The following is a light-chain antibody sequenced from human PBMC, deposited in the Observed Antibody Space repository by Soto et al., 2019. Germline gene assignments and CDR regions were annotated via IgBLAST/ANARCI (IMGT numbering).Light chain of an antibody. CDR2: GAS. CDR1: QSVSSSY. Sequence: EIVLTQSPGTLSLSPGERATLSCRASQSVSSSYLAWYQQKPGQAPRLLIYGASSRATGIPDRFSGIGSGTDFTLTISRLEPEDFAVYYCQQYGSSPWTFGKGTKVEIK. CDR3: QQYGSSPWT. J-gene: IGKJ1*01. V-gene: IGKV3-20*01.